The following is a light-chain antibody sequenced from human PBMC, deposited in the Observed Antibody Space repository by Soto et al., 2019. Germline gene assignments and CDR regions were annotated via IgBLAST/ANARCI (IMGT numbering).Light chain of an antibody. CDR3: QQYYNTPLT. Sequence: DLVMTQSPDSLAVSLGERATINCKSSQSVLYSSNNKNFLAWYQQKPGQPPQLLIYWASTLESGVPDRFSGSGSGTDFTLTISGLQAEDVAVYYCQQYYNTPLTFGGGTKVEIK. J-gene: IGKJ4*01. CDR2: WAS. CDR1: QSVLYSSNNKNF. V-gene: IGKV4-1*01.